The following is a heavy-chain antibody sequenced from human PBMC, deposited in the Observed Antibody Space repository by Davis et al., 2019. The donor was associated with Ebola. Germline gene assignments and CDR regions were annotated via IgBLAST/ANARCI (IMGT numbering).Heavy chain of an antibody. J-gene: IGHJ4*02. CDR1: GFTFGDYA. Sequence: PAGSLTLSCTAPGFTFGDYAMSWVRQAPGQGLEWVGFIRSKAYGGTTEYAASVKGRFTISRDDSKSIAYLQMNSLKTEDTAVYYCTRDVGSYGGPPRGYWGQGTLVTVSS. D-gene: IGHD4-23*01. CDR2: IRSKAYGGTT. V-gene: IGHV3-49*04. CDR3: TRDVGSYGGPPRGY.